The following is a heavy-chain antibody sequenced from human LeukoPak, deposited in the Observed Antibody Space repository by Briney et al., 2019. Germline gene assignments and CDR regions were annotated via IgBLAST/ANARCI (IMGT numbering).Heavy chain of an antibody. CDR2: ISYDGSNK. D-gene: IGHD1-26*01. Sequence: HSGRSLRLSCAASGFTFSSYAMHWVRQAPGKGLEWVAVISYDGSNKYYADSVKGRFTISRDNSKNTLYLQMNSLRAEDTAVYYCAKDVCGIVGVKCIGDFDYWGQGTLVTVSS. CDR1: GFTFSSYA. CDR3: AKDVCGIVGVKCIGDFDY. J-gene: IGHJ4*02. V-gene: IGHV3-30*04.